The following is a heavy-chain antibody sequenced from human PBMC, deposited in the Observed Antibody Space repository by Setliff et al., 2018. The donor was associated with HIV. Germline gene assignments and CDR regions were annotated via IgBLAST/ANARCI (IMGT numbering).Heavy chain of an antibody. CDR2: IIPSFGRT. D-gene: IGHD3-10*01. V-gene: IGHV1-69*02. Sequence: RASVKVSCKAPAAAFTGYTLIWVRQAPGQGLEWVGTIIPSFGRTNYAHKFQGRVTITADRSTTTTYMELTSLRSEDTAVYFCALGLLQSDAFDIWGQGTMVTVSS. CDR1: AAAFTGYT. J-gene: IGHJ3*02. CDR3: ALGLLQSDAFDI.